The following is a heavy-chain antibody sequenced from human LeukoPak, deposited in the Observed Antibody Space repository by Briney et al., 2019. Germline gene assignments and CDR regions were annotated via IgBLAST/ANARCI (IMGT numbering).Heavy chain of an antibody. CDR3: AELGITMIGGV. CDR2: ISSSGSTI. Sequence: GGSLRLSCAASGFTFSSYEMNWVRQAPGKGLEWVSYISSSGSTIYYADSVKGRFTISRYNAKNSLYLQMNSLRAEDTAVYYCAELGITMIGGVWGKGTTVTISS. J-gene: IGHJ6*04. CDR1: GFTFSSYE. D-gene: IGHD3-10*02. V-gene: IGHV3-48*03.